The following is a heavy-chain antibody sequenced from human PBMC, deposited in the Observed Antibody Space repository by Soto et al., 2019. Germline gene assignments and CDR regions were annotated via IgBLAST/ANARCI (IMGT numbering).Heavy chain of an antibody. J-gene: IGHJ4*02. CDR3: TTDYVSSSWYGY. CDR2: ISGSGGST. CDR1: GFTFSSYA. V-gene: IGHV3-23*01. D-gene: IGHD6-13*01. Sequence: EVQLLESGGGLVQPGGSLRLSCAASGFTFSSYAMSWVRQAPGKGLEWVSAISGSGGSTYYADSVKGRFTISRDNSKNTLYLQMNSLKTEDTAVYYCTTDYVSSSWYGYWGQGTLVTVSS.